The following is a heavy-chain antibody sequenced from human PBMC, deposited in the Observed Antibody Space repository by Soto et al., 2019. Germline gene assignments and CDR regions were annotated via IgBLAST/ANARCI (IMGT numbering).Heavy chain of an antibody. CDR1: GASINSGDYY. V-gene: IGHV4-31*03. CDR2: IFYSGNT. Sequence: SETLSLTCTVSGASINSGDYYWSWIRQHPGKGLEWIGYIFYSGNTYYNPSLKSRVTISVDTSKSHFSLRLSSVTAADTAVYYCARLRDGVLDYWGQGTLVTVSS. CDR3: ARLRDGVLDY. J-gene: IGHJ4*02. D-gene: IGHD5-12*01.